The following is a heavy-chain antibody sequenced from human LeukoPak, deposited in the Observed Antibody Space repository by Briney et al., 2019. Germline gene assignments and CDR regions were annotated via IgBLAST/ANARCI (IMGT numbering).Heavy chain of an antibody. D-gene: IGHD2-2*02. V-gene: IGHV3-73*01. J-gene: IGHJ4*02. CDR3: TGEGCGATSCYTNDY. CDR1: GFTFSASP. Sequence: GGSLRLSCAASGFTFSASPMHWVRQASGKGLEWVGRITGTHATAYSATVKGRFTISRDDSTYTTYLQMNSLETEDTAVYYCTGEGCGATSCYTNDYWGQGTLVTVSS. CDR2: ITGTHAT.